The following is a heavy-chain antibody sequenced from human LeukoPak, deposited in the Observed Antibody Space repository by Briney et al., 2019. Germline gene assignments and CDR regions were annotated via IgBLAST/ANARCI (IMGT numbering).Heavy chain of an antibody. V-gene: IGHV4-39*01. CDR2: VYYSGST. J-gene: IGHJ5*01. CDR3: ARQYSSGWTWFDS. Sequence: PSETLSLTCTVSGGSISSSGGCYWGWIRQYPGKGLEWIGSVYYSGSTHYNPSLKSRVTISADTSNNQFSLNLRSVTAADAAVYYCARQYSSGWTWFDSWVQATLVTVSS. CDR1: GGSISSSGGCY. D-gene: IGHD6-19*01.